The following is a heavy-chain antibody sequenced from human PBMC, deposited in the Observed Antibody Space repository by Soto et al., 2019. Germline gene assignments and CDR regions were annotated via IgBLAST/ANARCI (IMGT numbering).Heavy chain of an antibody. CDR3: AGEDSGYDPFDY. V-gene: IGHV3-7*01. CDR1: GFSFSSYW. D-gene: IGHD5-12*01. Sequence: EVQLVESGGGLVQPGGSLRLSCAASGFSFSSYWMSWVRQAPGKGLEWVANIKQDGSEKYYVDSVKGRFTISRDNAKNSLYLQLNSLRAEDTAVYYCAGEDSGYDPFDYWGQGTLVTVSS. CDR2: IKQDGSEK. J-gene: IGHJ4*02.